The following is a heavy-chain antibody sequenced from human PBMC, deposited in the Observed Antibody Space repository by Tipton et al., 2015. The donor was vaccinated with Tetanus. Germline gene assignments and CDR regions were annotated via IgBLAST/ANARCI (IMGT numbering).Heavy chain of an antibody. J-gene: IGHJ4*02. D-gene: IGHD2-15*01. CDR3: AREADCSGGSCFSGDFDN. CDR2: SWYDGTDT. Sequence: SLRLSCAASGFIFSSYGIHWVRQAPGKGLEWVAASWYDGTDTYYADAVKGRFTIPRDNSKNTPYLQMNSLRAEDTAVYYCAREADCSGGSCFSGDFDNWGQGTQVTVSS. V-gene: IGHV3-33*01. CDR1: GFIFSSYG.